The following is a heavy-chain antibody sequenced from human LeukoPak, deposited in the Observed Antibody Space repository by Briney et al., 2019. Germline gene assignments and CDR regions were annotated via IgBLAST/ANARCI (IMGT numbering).Heavy chain of an antibody. V-gene: IGHV4-61*02. J-gene: IGHJ5*02. CDR1: GGSISSGSYY. CDR2: IYTSGST. Sequence: SEALSLTCTVSGGSISSGSYYWSWIRQPAGKGLEWIGRIYTSGSTNYNPSLKSRVTISVDTSKNQFSLKLSSVTAADTAVYYCARDSHPGAFNWFDPWGQGTLVTVSS. CDR3: ARDSHPGAFNWFDP.